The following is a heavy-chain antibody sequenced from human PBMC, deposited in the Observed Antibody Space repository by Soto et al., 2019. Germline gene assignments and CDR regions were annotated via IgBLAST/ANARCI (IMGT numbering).Heavy chain of an antibody. CDR2: MFYSGLT. CDR3: AQITVSLSVPYGIHV. D-gene: IGHD2-21*01. CDR1: GYSVSSSDYY. Sequence: PSETLSLTCSVSGYSVSSSDYYWAWIRQPPGKGLEWIGSMFYSGLTYYNPSLKSRVTLSVDTSKNHSSVRLNSVTAADTAVYYCAQITVSLSVPYGIHVWGQGTTVTVSS. J-gene: IGHJ6*02. V-gene: IGHV4-39*01.